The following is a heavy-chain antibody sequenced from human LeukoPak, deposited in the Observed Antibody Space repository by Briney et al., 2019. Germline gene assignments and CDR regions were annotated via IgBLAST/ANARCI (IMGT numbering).Heavy chain of an antibody. Sequence: GGSLRLSCAASGFTVSSNYMSWVRQAPGKGLEWVSVIYSGGSTYYADSVKGRFTISRDNSKSTLYLQMNSLRAEDTAVYYCARHIDGDYGFDYWGQGTLVTVSS. D-gene: IGHD4-17*01. J-gene: IGHJ4*02. CDR2: IYSGGST. CDR3: ARHIDGDYGFDY. CDR1: GFTVSSNY. V-gene: IGHV3-53*01.